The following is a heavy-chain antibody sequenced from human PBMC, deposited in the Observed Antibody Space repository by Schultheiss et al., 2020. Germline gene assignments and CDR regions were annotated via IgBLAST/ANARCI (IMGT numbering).Heavy chain of an antibody. J-gene: IGHJ4*02. CDR3: ARFQGYCSGGSCYGDFDY. Sequence: GGSLRLSCAASGFTFSSYSMNWVRQAPGKGLEWVSSISSSSSNIYNADSVKGRFTISRDNAKNSLYLQMNSLRAEDTAVYYCARFQGYCSGGSCYGDFDYWGQGTLVTVSS. V-gene: IGHV3-21*01. D-gene: IGHD2-15*01. CDR2: ISSSSSNI. CDR1: GFTFSSYS.